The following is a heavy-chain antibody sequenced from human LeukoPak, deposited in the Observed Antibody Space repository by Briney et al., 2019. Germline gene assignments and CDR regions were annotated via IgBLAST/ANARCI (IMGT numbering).Heavy chain of an antibody. Sequence: GGSLRLSCAASGFTVSSNYMSWVRQAPGKGLEWDSVIYSGGSTYYADSVKGRFTISRDNSKNTLYLQMNSLRAEDTAVYYCASPGVITGSYFDYWGQGTLVTVSS. CDR1: GFTVSSNY. J-gene: IGHJ4*02. CDR3: ASPGVITGSYFDY. V-gene: IGHV3-53*01. D-gene: IGHD3-22*01. CDR2: IYSGGST.